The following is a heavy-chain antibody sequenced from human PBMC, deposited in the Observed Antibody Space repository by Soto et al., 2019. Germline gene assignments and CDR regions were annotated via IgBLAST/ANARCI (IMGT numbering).Heavy chain of an antibody. V-gene: IGHV3-23*01. CDR2: ISYNGRNT. Sequence: EVHLLESGGGLVQPGGSLRLSCAASGFTFNNYAMGWVRQAPGKGLEWVSTISYNGRNTFSADFVRGRVTISRDDSRSTLYLQTSSLRADDTAVYYCASETHYVFNDWGQGALVTVSS. CDR1: GFTFNNYA. J-gene: IGHJ4*02. D-gene: IGHD3-16*01. CDR3: ASETHYVFND.